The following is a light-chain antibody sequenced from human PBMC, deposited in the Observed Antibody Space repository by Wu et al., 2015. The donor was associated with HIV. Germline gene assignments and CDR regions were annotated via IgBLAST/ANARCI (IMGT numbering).Light chain of an antibody. CDR2: GAS. CDR3: QQYATSPHT. J-gene: IGKJ2*01. CDR1: QSVSTY. Sequence: EIVLTQSPATLSLSPGERATLSCRSSQSVSTYLAWYQQKPGQAPRLLIYGASNRATGIPASFSGSGSGTDFTLTISRLEPEDSAVYYCQQYATSPHTFGQGTKLEIK. V-gene: IGKV3-11*01.